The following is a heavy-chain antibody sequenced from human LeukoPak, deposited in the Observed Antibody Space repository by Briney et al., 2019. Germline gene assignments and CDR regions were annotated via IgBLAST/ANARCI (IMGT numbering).Heavy chain of an antibody. CDR3: GRGRTNDY. D-gene: IGHD2-8*01. CDR1: GFILSNYW. CDR2: IKPDGSEQ. V-gene: IGHV3-7*05. Sequence: GGSLRLSCAASGFILSNYWMRWVRQAPGKGLEWVANIKPDGSEQYYVDSVKGRFTISRDNAKNSLYLQMNSLRAEDTAVYYCGRGRTNDYWGQGTLVTVSS. J-gene: IGHJ4*02.